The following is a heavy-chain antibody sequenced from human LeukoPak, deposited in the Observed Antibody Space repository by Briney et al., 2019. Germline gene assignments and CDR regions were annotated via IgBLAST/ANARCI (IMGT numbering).Heavy chain of an antibody. D-gene: IGHD6-13*01. CDR2: ISYDGSNK. CDR1: GFTFSTYA. CDR3: ARGQTFSSWYGPYYYYGMDV. V-gene: IGHV3-30*14. J-gene: IGHJ6*02. Sequence: PGGSLRLSCAASGFTFSTYAMHWVRQAPGKGLEWVALISYDGSNKYYADSVKGRFTISRDNSKNTLYLQMNSLRAEDTAVYYCARGQTFSSWYGPYYYYGMDVWGQGSTVTVSS.